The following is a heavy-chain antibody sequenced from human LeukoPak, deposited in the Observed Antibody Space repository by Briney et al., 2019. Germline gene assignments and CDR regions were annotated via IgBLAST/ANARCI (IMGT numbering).Heavy chain of an antibody. Sequence: SETLSLTCTVSGGSISSYYWSWIRQPPGKGLEWIGYIYYSGSTNYNPSLKSRVTISVDTSKNQFSLKLSSVTAADTAVYYCARRGWYAKSFYFDYWGQGTLVTVSS. CDR2: IYYSGST. D-gene: IGHD3-16*01. J-gene: IGHJ4*02. V-gene: IGHV4-59*08. CDR1: GGSISSYY. CDR3: ARRGWYAKSFYFDY.